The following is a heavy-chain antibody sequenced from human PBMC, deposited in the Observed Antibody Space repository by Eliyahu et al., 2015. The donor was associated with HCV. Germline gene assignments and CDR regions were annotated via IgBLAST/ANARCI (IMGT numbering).Heavy chain of an antibody. CDR3: AKDLLLYSETWGYYFDY. CDR1: GFXFSSXG. Sequence: QVQLVESGGGVVQPGRSLRLSCAASGFXFSSXGMHWVRQAPGKGLEWVAVISYDGSNKYYADSVKGRFTISRDNSKNTLYLQMNSLRAEDTAVYYCAKDLLLYSETWGYYFDYWGQGTLVTVSS. CDR2: ISYDGSNK. D-gene: IGHD1-26*01. J-gene: IGHJ4*02. V-gene: IGHV3-30*18.